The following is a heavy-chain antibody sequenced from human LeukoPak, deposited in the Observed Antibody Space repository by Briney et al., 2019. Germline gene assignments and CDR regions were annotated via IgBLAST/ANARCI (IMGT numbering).Heavy chain of an antibody. D-gene: IGHD3-10*01. CDR2: IRSKAYGGTT. CDR1: GFTFGDYA. J-gene: IGHJ4*02. Sequence: GGSLRLSCTASGFTFGDYAMSWFRQAPGKGLEWVGFIRSKAYGGTTEYAASVKGRFTISRDDSKSIAYLQMNSLKTEDTAVYYCTGGGVLTRDPFDYWGQGTLVTVSS. V-gene: IGHV3-49*03. CDR3: TGGGVLTRDPFDY.